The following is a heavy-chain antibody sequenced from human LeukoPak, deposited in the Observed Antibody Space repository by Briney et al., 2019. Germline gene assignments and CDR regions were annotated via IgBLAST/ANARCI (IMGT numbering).Heavy chain of an antibody. Sequence: SETLSLTCTVSGGSISSSSYYWGWIRQPPGRGLEWIGTIDYSGSTYYNPSLKSRVTISVDTSKNQFSLKLTSVTAADTAVYYCARAPGYGSYHLDYWGQGTLVTVSS. CDR2: IDYSGST. V-gene: IGHV4-39*07. D-gene: IGHD1-26*01. CDR1: GGSISSSSYY. J-gene: IGHJ4*02. CDR3: ARAPGYGSYHLDY.